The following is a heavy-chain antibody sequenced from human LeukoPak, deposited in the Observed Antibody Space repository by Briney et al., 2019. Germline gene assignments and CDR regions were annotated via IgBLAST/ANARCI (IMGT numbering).Heavy chain of an antibody. D-gene: IGHD3-22*01. CDR2: ISGSGGSA. CDR1: RFTFSLYA. J-gene: IGHJ4*02. CDR3: AKGLWYYYDSSGYVDY. Sequence: GGSLRLSCEASRFTFSLYAMSWVRQGPGKGLEWVSTISGSGGSAYYADSVKGRFTISRDNSKNTLYLQMNSLRAEDTAVYYCAKGLWYYYDSSGYVDYWGQGTLVTVSS. V-gene: IGHV3-23*01.